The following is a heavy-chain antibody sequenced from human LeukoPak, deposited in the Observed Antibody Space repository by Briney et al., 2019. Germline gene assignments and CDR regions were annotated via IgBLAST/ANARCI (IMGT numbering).Heavy chain of an antibody. V-gene: IGHV4-39*07. J-gene: IGHJ4*02. CDR1: GGSISSSSYY. D-gene: IGHD2-21*01. CDR2: IYYSGST. CDR3: ARAIKSAFLVDY. Sequence: SETLSLTCTVSGGSISSSSYYWGWIRQPPGKGLEWIGSIYYSGSTYYNPSLKSRVTISVDTSKNQFSLKLSSVTAADTAVYYCARAIKSAFLVDYWGQGTLVTVSS.